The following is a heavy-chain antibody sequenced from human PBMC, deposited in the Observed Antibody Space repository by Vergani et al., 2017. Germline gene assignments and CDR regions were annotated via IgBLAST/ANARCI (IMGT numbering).Heavy chain of an antibody. J-gene: IGHJ3*02. V-gene: IGHV4-59*01. D-gene: IGHD2-2*01. CDR1: GGSISSYY. CDR3: ASPSNYAQRAFDI. CDR2: IYYSGST. Sequence: QVQLQESGPGLVKPSETLSLTCTVSGGSISSYYWSWIRQPPGKGLEWIGYIYYSGSTNYNPSLKSRVTISVDTSKNQFSLKLSSVTAADTAVYYCASPSNYAQRAFDIWGQGTMVTVSS.